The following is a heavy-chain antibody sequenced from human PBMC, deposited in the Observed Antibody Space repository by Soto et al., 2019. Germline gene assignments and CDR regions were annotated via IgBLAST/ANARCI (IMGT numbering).Heavy chain of an antibody. V-gene: IGHV3-30*18. Sequence: GGSLRLSCAASGFTFSSYGMHWVRQAPGKGLEWVAVISYDGSNKYYADSVKGRFTISRDNSKNTLYLQMNSLRAEDTAVYYCAKDLAQQLLDYWGQGTLVTVSS. J-gene: IGHJ4*02. D-gene: IGHD6-13*01. CDR3: AKDLAQQLLDY. CDR1: GFTFSSYG. CDR2: ISYDGSNK.